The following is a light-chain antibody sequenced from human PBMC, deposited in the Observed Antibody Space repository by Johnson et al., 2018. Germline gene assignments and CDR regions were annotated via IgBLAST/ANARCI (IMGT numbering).Light chain of an antibody. J-gene: IGLJ1*01. CDR2: ENN. CDR1: SSNIGNNY. Sequence: QSVLTQPPSVSAAPGQKVTISCSGSSSNIGNNYVSWYQQLPGTAPKLLIYENNKRPSGIPDRFSGSKSGTSATLCITGLQTGAEADYYCGTGDSSLSAGNVFGTGTKVTVL. CDR3: GTGDSSLSAGNV. V-gene: IGLV1-51*02.